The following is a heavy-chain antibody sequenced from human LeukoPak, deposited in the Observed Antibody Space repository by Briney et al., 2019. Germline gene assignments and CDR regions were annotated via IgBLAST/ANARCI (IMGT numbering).Heavy chain of an antibody. CDR1: GYTFTNYW. J-gene: IGHJ3*02. D-gene: IGHD4-11*01. CDR2: IYPGDSDT. CDR3: ARQLTTLRGFDI. V-gene: IGHV5-51*01. Sequence: GESLKISCKGSGYTFTNYWIGWVRQMPGKGLEFMGIIYPGDSDTRYSPSFQGQVTISVDKSINTAYLQWTSLKASDTAMYYCARQLTTLRGFDIWGQGTMVTASS.